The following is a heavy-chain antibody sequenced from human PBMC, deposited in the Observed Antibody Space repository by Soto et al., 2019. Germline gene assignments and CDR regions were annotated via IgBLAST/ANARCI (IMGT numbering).Heavy chain of an antibody. J-gene: IGHJ6*02. D-gene: IGHD5-12*01. CDR3: ARDIVARSEGKNYYYYGMDV. Sequence: ASVKVSCKASGYTFTGYYMHWVGQAPGQGLEWMGWINPNSGGTNYAQKFQGWVTMTRDTSISTAYMELSRLRSDDTAVYYCARDIVARSEGKNYYYYGMDVWGQGTTVTVSS. CDR2: INPNSGGT. V-gene: IGHV1-2*04. CDR1: GYTFTGYY.